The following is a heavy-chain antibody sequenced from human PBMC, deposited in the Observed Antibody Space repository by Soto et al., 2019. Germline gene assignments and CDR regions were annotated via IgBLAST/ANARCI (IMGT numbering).Heavy chain of an antibody. CDR3: AREWLDLRAFTHACGY. D-gene: IGHD6-19*01. CDR2: INAANGDT. V-gene: IGHV1-3*01. Sequence: QVQLVQSGAEVKKPGASVKVSCKASGYTFNNYCMHWVRQAPGQRLEWMGWINAANGDTKYSQKFQGRVTITSDTSASTAYLDLSSLKSDDTAVYYCAREWLDLRAFTHACGYWGQGTLVTVSS. CDR1: GYTFNNYC. J-gene: IGHJ4*02.